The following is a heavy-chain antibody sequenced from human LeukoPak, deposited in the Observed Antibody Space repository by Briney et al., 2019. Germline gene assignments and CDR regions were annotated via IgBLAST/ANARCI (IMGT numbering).Heavy chain of an antibody. CDR3: ARNKKKDYGDYWMNY. D-gene: IGHD4-17*01. V-gene: IGHV3-30-3*01. J-gene: IGHJ4*02. CDR2: ISYDGSNK. Sequence: PGGSLRLSCAASGFTFSSYAMHWVRQAPGKGLEWVAVISYDGSNKYYADSVKGRLTISRDNSKNTLYLQMNSLRAEDTAVYYCARNKKKDYGDYWMNYWGQGTLVTVSS. CDR1: GFTFSSYA.